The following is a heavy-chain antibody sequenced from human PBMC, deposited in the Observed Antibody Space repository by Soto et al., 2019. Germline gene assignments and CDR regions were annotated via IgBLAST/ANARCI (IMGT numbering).Heavy chain of an antibody. CDR1: GGTFSSYA. Sequence: QVQLVQSGAEVKKPGSSVKVSCKASGGTFSSYAIIWVRQAPGQGLEWMGGIIPVFGTANYAQKFQGRVTITADESTFTAYMELSSLTSEVTAVYYCARDRDYGDYVFDYWGQGTLVTVSS. CDR2: IIPVFGTA. J-gene: IGHJ4*02. CDR3: ARDRDYGDYVFDY. V-gene: IGHV1-69*01. D-gene: IGHD4-17*01.